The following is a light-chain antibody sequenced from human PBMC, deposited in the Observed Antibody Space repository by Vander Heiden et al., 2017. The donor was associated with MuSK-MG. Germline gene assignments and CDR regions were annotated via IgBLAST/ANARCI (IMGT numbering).Light chain of an antibody. CDR3: QQYNSYSST. CDR1: QSISSW. Sequence: DIQMTQFPSTLSASVGDRVTITCRASQSISSWLAWYQQKPGKAPKLLMYKASSLESGVPSRFSGSGSGTEFTLTISSLQPDDFATYYCQQYNSYSSTFGGGTKVEIK. CDR2: KAS. J-gene: IGKJ4*01. V-gene: IGKV1-5*03.